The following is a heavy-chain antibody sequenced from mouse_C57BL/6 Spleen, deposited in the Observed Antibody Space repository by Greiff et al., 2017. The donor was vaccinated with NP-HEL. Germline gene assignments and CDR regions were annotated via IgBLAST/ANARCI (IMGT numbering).Heavy chain of an antibody. V-gene: IGHV1-64*01. D-gene: IGHD2-4*01. CDR3: ARPIYYDYDAYFDV. CDR2: IHPNSGST. J-gene: IGHJ1*03. Sequence: QVQLQQPGAELVKPGASVKLSCKASGYTFTSYWMHWVKQRPGQGLEWIGMIHPNSGSTNYNEKFKSKATLTVDKSSGTAYMQLSSLTSEDSAVYYCARPIYYDYDAYFDVWGTGTTVTVSS. CDR1: GYTFTSYW.